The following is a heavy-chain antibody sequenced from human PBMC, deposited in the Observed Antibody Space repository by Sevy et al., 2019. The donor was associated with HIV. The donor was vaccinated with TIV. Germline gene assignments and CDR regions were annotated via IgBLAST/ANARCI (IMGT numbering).Heavy chain of an antibody. CDR1: GYSFSAYF. CDR3: ARALSPTVGAYFDS. V-gene: IGHV1-2*06. CDR2: ISPNSGGT. Sequence: ATVKVSCKASGYSFSAYFLHWVRQAPGQGLEWMGRISPNSGGTVYAQKFRGRVTMTRDTSSTTAYMELTRLKSDDTALYYCARALSPTVGAYFDSWGQGAQVTVSS. J-gene: IGHJ4*02. D-gene: IGHD3-10*01.